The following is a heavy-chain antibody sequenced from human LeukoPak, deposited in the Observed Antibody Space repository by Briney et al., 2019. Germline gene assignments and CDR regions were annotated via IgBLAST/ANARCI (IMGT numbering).Heavy chain of an antibody. Sequence: PSETLSLTCTVSGGSISNYFWSWIRQAPGKGLEYIGFIYYSGNTNYNPSFKSRVIISVDTSKKQFSLKLSSVTAADTAVYYCARDLAYRSSLRGTFDIWGQGTKVTVSS. CDR1: GGSISNYF. D-gene: IGHD6-19*01. V-gene: IGHV4-59*01. J-gene: IGHJ3*02. CDR2: IYYSGNT. CDR3: ARDLAYRSSLRGTFDI.